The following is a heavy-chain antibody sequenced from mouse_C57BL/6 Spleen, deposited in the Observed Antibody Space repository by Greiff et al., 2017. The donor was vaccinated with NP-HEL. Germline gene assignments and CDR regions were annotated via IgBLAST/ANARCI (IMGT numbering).Heavy chain of an antibody. Sequence: QVHVKQPGAELVKPGASVKVSCKASGYTFTSYWMHWVKQRPGQGLEWIGMIHPSDSDTNYNQKFKGKATLTVDKSSSTAYMQLSSLTSEDSAVYYCAITTVVATDAMDYWGQGTSVTVSS. V-gene: IGHV1-74*01. D-gene: IGHD1-1*01. CDR2: IHPSDSDT. CDR1: GYTFTSYW. CDR3: AITTVVATDAMDY. J-gene: IGHJ4*01.